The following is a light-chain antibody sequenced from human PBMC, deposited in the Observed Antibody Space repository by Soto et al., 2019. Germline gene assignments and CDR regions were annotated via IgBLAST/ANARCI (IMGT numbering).Light chain of an antibody. V-gene: IGKV3-15*01. CDR1: QSVSSN. J-gene: IGKJ1*01. Sequence: EIVMTQSPATLSVSPGVRATLSCRASQSVSSNLAWYQQKPGQAPRLLMYGASTRATGIPARFSGSGSGTEFTLTISSLQSEDFAVYYCQQYNNWPPWTFGQGTKVEIK. CDR3: QQYNNWPPWT. CDR2: GAS.